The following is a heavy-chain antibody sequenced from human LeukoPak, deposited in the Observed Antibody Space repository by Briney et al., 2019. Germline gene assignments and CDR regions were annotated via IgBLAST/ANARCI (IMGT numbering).Heavy chain of an antibody. J-gene: IGHJ5*02. V-gene: IGHV4-4*07. CDR1: GGSISSYY. D-gene: IGHD6-13*01. CDR2: IYTSGST. CDR3: ARRYGYSSSWYGGGNWFDP. Sequence: SETLSLTCTVSGGSISSYYWSWIRQPAGKGLEWIGRIYTSGSTNYNPSLKSRVTMSVDTSKNQFSLKLSFVTAADTAVYYCARRYGYSSSWYGGGNWFDPWGQGTLVTVSS.